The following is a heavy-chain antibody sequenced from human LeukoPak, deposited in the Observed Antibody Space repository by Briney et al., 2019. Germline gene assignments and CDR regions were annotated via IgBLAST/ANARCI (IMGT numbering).Heavy chain of an antibody. CDR1: GFTFSSYG. V-gene: IGHV3-23*01. CDR3: AKVVIVVIASTYFDY. Sequence: GGSLRLSCAASGFTFSSYGMSWVRQAPGKGLEWVSAISGSGGSTYYADSVKGRFTISRDNSENTLYLQMNSLTAEDTAVYYCAKVVIVVIASTYFDYWGQGTLVTVSS. J-gene: IGHJ4*02. CDR2: ISGSGGST. D-gene: IGHD2-21*01.